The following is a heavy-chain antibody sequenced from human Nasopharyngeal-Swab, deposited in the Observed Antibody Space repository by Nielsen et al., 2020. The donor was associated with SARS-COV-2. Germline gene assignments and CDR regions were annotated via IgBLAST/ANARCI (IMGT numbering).Heavy chain of an antibody. CDR1: GFTVSSNY. D-gene: IGHD3-16*01. CDR2: IYSGGST. Sequence: GESLKISCAASGFTVSSNYMSWVRQAPGKGLEWVSVIYSGGSTYYADSVKGRFTISRDNSKNTLYLQMNNLRAEDTAVYYCARDRGGYGDYVDYWGQGTLVTVSS. J-gene: IGHJ4*02. CDR3: ARDRGGYGDYVDY. V-gene: IGHV3-66*02.